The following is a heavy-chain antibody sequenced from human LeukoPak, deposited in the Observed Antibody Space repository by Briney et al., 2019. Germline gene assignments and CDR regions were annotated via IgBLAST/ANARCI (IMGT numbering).Heavy chain of an antibody. D-gene: IGHD2-2*01. Sequence: GASVKVSCKASGGTFSSYAISWVRQAPGQGLEWMGRIIPILGIANYAQKFQGRVTITADKSTSTAYMELSSLRSEDTAVYYCARGGRGVVPAAPYFSWFDPWGQGTLVTVSS. CDR3: ARGGRGVVPAAPYFSWFDP. J-gene: IGHJ5*02. CDR2: IIPILGIA. CDR1: GGTFSSYA. V-gene: IGHV1-69*04.